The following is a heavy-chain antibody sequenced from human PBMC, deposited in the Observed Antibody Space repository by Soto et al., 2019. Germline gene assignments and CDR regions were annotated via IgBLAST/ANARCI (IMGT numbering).Heavy chain of an antibody. CDR1: GYTFTSYG. Sequence: ASVKVSCKASGYTFTSYGISWVRQAPGQGLEWMGWISAYNGNTNYAQKLQGRVTMTTDTSTSTAYMELRSLRSADTAVYYCARDLVVGATGYYYYGMDVWGQGTTVTVSS. D-gene: IGHD1-26*01. CDR3: ARDLVVGATGYYYYGMDV. V-gene: IGHV1-18*01. J-gene: IGHJ6*02. CDR2: ISAYNGNT.